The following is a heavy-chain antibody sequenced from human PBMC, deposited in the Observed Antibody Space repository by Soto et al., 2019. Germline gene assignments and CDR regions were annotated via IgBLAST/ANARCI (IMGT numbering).Heavy chain of an antibody. D-gene: IGHD6-6*01. CDR1: GGSISSSNW. V-gene: IGHV4-4*02. J-gene: IGHJ4*02. CDR2: IYHSGST. CDR3: ARIPNRYSSSDVDY. Sequence: PSETLSLTCAVSGGSISSSNWWSWVRQPPGKGLEWIGEIYHSGSTNYNPSLKSRVTISVDKSKNQFSLKLSSVTAADTAVYYCARIPNRYSSSDVDYWGQGTLVTVSS.